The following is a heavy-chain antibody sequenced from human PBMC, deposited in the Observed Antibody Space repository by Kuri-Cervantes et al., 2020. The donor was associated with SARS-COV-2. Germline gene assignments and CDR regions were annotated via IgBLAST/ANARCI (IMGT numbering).Heavy chain of an antibody. J-gene: IGHJ4*02. CDR1: GYTFTRYF. Sequence: AAVKISCKASGYTFTRYFIYCVRHAPGQGLEYMGIIHPSGGSTSYAEKSQDRVTMTRDTSTSTVYMELSSLRSDDTAFYFCAGDPPASIVESTSGRDDYWGQGTLVTVSS. V-gene: IGHV1-46*01. D-gene: IGHD2-2*01. CDR2: IHPSGGST. CDR3: AGDPPASIVESTSGRDDY.